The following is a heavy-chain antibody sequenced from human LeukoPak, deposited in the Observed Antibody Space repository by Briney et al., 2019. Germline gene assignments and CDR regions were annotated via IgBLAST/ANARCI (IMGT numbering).Heavy chain of an antibody. V-gene: IGHV3-23*01. CDR3: ANTRVYDCGYCEK. CDR2: VCGSGGNT. J-gene: IGHJ4*02. D-gene: IGHD6-6*01. CDR1: GFTFSSCA. Sequence: GRSLRLSRAASGFTFSSCAMSWVRQAPRKGLERVSAVCGSGGNTHDADSVRGRFTISRDNPKNTLYLQMISLRSEDTGVYYCANTRVYDCGYCEKWGEGTLVSVSS.